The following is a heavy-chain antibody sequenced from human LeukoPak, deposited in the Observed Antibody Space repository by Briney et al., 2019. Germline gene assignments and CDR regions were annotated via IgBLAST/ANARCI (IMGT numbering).Heavy chain of an antibody. CDR2: MNPNSGNT. V-gene: IGHV1-8*01. CDR3: ARGYNGIAAAPVGFDP. D-gene: IGHD6-13*01. J-gene: IGHJ5*02. CDR1: GYTFTSYD. Sequence: ASVKVSCKASGYTFTSYDINWVRQATGQGLEWMGWMNPNSGNTGYAQKFQGRVTMTRNTSISTAYMELSSLRSEDTAVYYCARGYNGIAAAPVGFDPWGQGTLVTVSS.